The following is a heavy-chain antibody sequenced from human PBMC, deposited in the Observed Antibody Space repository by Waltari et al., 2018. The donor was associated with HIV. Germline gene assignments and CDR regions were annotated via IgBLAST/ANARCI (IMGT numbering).Heavy chain of an antibody. CDR3: ARHGRMGGGTHRRYFDY. CDR2: IFYTGST. Sequence: QLQLQESGPGLVKPSETLSLTCSVSGASIRSSSYYLGWVRQPPGKGLEWIGSIFYTGSTYYNPSLKSRVTISVDTSRNRFSLKRSSVTAADTAVYYCARHGRMGGGTHRRYFDYWGQGTLVTVSS. V-gene: IGHV4-39*01. D-gene: IGHD3-16*01. J-gene: IGHJ4*02. CDR1: GASIRSSSYY.